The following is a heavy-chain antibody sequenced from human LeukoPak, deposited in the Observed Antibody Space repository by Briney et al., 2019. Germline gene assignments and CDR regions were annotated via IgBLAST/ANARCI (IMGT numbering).Heavy chain of an antibody. J-gene: IGHJ6*03. Sequence: GGSLRLSCAASGFTFSSYWMHWVRQAPGKGLEWVSVVYDGGSTSYADSVKGRFTISRDNAKNSLYLQMNSLRAEDTAVYYCAKDGPPGSKYCSGGSCYSDYYYYMDVWGKGTTVTDSS. D-gene: IGHD2-15*01. V-gene: IGHV3-53*01. CDR3: AKDGPPGSKYCSGGSCYSDYYYYMDV. CDR2: VYDGGST. CDR1: GFTFSSYW.